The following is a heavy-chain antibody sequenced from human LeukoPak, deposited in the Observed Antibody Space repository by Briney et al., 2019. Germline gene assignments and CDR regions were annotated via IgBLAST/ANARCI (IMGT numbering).Heavy chain of an antibody. V-gene: IGHV3-53*01. D-gene: IGHD1-26*01. Sequence: GGSLRLSCAASGFTVSINYMSWVRQTPGKGLEWVSIISSGGGTYYADSVKGRFTISRDNSKSTLYLQMNNLRAEDTAVYYCARAQSSSFDSWGQGTLVTVSS. CDR3: ARAQSSSFDS. CDR2: ISSGGGT. J-gene: IGHJ4*02. CDR1: GFTVSINY.